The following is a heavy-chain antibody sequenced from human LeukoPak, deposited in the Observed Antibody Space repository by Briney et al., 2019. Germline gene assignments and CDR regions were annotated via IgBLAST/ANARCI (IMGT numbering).Heavy chain of an antibody. CDR2: FDPEDGEI. V-gene: IGHV1-24*01. D-gene: IGHD1-26*01. CDR3: ATKSYLEYFYYGMDV. J-gene: IGHJ6*02. CDR1: GYTFSELA. Sequence: ASVKLSCKVSGYTFSELAMHWVRQGPGTGLEWVGGFDPEDGEIIYAQKFQGRVTITEDASTDTVYMQLSSLRSEDTAVYYCATKSYLEYFYYGMDVWGQGNTVTVSS.